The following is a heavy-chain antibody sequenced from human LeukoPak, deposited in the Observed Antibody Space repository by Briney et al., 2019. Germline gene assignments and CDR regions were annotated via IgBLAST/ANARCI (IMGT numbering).Heavy chain of an antibody. D-gene: IGHD6-19*01. V-gene: IGHV3-7*01. CDR1: GFTFSSLW. J-gene: IGHJ4*02. CDR3: ASGSGFLFDH. CDR2: IKQDGSEI. Sequence: GGSLRLSCAVSGFTFSSLWMTWVRQAPGKGLEWVANIKQDGSEIYYVDSVKGRFTISRDNAKNSLYPQMNSLRVEDTAVYYCASGSGFLFDHWGQGTLVTVSS.